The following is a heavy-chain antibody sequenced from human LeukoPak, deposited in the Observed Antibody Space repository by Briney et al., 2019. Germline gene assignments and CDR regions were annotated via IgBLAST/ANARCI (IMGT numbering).Heavy chain of an antibody. CDR1: GFTFSSYG. CDR3: ARDHGGSYYYYYYMDV. D-gene: IGHD1-26*01. CDR2: IWYDGSNK. V-gene: IGHV3-33*01. Sequence: GRSLRLSCAASGFTFSSYGMHWVRQAPGKGLEWVAVIWYDGSNKYYADSVKGRFTISRDNSKNTLYLQMNSLRAEDAAVYYCARDHGGSYYYYYYMDVWGKGTTVTVSS. J-gene: IGHJ6*03.